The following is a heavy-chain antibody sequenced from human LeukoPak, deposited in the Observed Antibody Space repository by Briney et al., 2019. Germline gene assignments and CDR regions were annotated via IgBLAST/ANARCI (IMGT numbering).Heavy chain of an antibody. D-gene: IGHD6-13*01. CDR1: GYTFTGYY. J-gene: IGHJ4*02. CDR2: INPNSGGT. CDR3: ARVAGGQQLVPDY. Sequence: ASVKVSCKASGYTFTGYYMHWVRQAPGQGLEWMGWINPNSGGTNYAQKFQGRVTMTRDTSISTAYMELSRLRSDDTAVYYCARVAGGQQLVPDYWGQGTLVTVSS. V-gene: IGHV1-2*02.